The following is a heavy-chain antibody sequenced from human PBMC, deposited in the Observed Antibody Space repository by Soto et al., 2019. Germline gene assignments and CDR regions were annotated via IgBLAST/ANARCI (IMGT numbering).Heavy chain of an antibody. V-gene: IGHV3-23*01. Sequence: EVQLLESGGGLVQPGGSLRLSCAASGFTFSSYAMSWVRQAPGKGLEWVSAISGSGGSTYYADSVKGRFTISRDNSKNTLYLQKNSLRAEDTAVYYCAKAIGLYCSGGSCYFFDYWGQGTLVTVSS. CDR3: AKAIGLYCSGGSCYFFDY. D-gene: IGHD2-15*01. CDR1: GFTFSSYA. CDR2: ISGSGGST. J-gene: IGHJ4*02.